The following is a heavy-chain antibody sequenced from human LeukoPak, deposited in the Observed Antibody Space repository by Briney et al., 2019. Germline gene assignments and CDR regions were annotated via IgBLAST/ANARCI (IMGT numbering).Heavy chain of an antibody. V-gene: IGHV3-23*01. CDR3: ARGTRRHYYDSSGSQGSFDY. CDR2: ISGSGGST. CDR1: GFTFSSYA. Sequence: PGGSLRLSCAASGFTFSSYAMSWVRQAPGKGLEWVSAISGSGGSTYYADSVKGRFTISRDNSKNTLYLQMNSLRAEDTAVYYCARGTRRHYYDSSGSQGSFDYWGQGTLVTVSS. D-gene: IGHD3-22*01. J-gene: IGHJ4*02.